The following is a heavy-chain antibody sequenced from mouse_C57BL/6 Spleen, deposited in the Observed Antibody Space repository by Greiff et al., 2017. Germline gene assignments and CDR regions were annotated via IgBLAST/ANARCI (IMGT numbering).Heavy chain of an antibody. CDR1: GYAFSSSW. V-gene: IGHV1-82*01. CDR3: ARGHYGNYGFDY. Sequence: QVQLQQPGTELVKPGASVKISCKASGYAFSSSWMNWVKQRPGKGLEWIGRIYPGDGDTNYNGKFKGKATLTADKSSSTAYMQLSSLTSEDSAVYFCARGHYGNYGFDYWGQGTTLTVSS. D-gene: IGHD2-1*01. CDR2: IYPGDGDT. J-gene: IGHJ2*01.